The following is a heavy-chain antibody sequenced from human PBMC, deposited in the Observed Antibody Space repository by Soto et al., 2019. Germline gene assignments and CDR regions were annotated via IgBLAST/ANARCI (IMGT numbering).Heavy chain of an antibody. J-gene: IGHJ4*02. CDR3: AREIKMATTNCAFDY. CDR1: GGSFSGYY. D-gene: IGHD5-12*01. Sequence: SETLSLTCAVYGGSFSGYYWSWIRQPPGKGLEWIGEINHSGSTNYNPSLKSRVTISVDTSKNQFSLKLSSVTAADTAVYYCAREIKMATTNCAFDYWGQGTLVTVSS. V-gene: IGHV4-34*01. CDR2: INHSGST.